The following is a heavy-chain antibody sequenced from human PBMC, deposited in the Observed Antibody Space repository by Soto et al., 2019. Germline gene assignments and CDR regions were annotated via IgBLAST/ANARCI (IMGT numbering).Heavy chain of an antibody. Sequence: ASVKVSCKASGYTFTAYYIHWVRQAPGQGPEWLGWINAHSGVTNYAQKCQGRVTMTRDTSISTAYMELTSLTSDDTALDYCARDPGYYGMDVWGQGTTDTVSS. V-gene: IGHV1-2*02. CDR3: ARDPGYYGMDV. CDR1: GYTFTAYY. CDR2: INAHSGVT. J-gene: IGHJ6*02.